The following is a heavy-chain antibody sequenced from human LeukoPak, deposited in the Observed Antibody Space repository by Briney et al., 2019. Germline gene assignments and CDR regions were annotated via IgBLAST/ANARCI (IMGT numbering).Heavy chain of an antibody. J-gene: IGHJ4*02. CDR1: GGSFTDYY. V-gene: IGHV4-34*01. D-gene: IGHD5-18*01. Sequence: SETLSLTCAVYGGSFTDYYWSWIRQPPGKELEWIGEITHTGNTNYNPSLKSRVAISVDTSKNQFSLKLSSVTAADTAVYYCARMSYGPDYWGQGTLVTVSS. CDR2: ITHTGNT. CDR3: ARMSYGPDY.